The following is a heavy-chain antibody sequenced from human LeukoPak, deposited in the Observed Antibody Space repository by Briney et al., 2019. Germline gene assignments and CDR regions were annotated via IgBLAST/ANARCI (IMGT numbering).Heavy chain of an antibody. CDR1: GFTVSSNS. CDR2: IYSDNT. Sequence: GGSQRLSCTVSGFTVSSNSMSWVRQAPGKGLEWVSFIYSDNTHYSDSVKGRFTISRDNSKNTLYLQMNSLRAEDTAVYYCARRAGAYSHPYDYWGQGTLVTVSS. V-gene: IGHV3-53*01. J-gene: IGHJ4*02. D-gene: IGHD4/OR15-4a*01. CDR3: ARRAGAYSHPYDY.